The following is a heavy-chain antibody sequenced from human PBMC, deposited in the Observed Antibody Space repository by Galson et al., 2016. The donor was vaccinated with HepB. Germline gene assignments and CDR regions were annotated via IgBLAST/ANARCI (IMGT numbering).Heavy chain of an antibody. V-gene: IGHV3-66*04. Sequence: SLRLSCAASGFTVSSTYMIWVRQAPGQGLEWVSFIFSADRKYYADSVKGRFDISRDKSKNTLHLQMNSLRAEDTAVYYCARQAGGDTGYFDYWGQGTLVTVSS. CDR2: IFSADRK. D-gene: IGHD2-8*02. CDR3: ARQAGGDTGYFDY. J-gene: IGHJ4*02. CDR1: GFTVSSTY.